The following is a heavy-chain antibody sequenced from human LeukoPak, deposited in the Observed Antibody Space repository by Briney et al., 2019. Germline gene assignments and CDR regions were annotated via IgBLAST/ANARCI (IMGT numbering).Heavy chain of an antibody. D-gene: IGHD6-19*01. V-gene: IGHV3-33*01. CDR2: TWSDGIRK. Sequence: GGSLRLSCAASGFTLSDYGIHWVRQAPGKGLEWVAVTWSDGIRKYYADSVKGRFTISKDNSKNTVYLQMNSLRAEDTALYYCASSIAVAGTGFDYWGQGTLVAVSS. CDR3: ASSIAVAGTGFDY. CDR1: GFTLSDYG. J-gene: IGHJ4*02.